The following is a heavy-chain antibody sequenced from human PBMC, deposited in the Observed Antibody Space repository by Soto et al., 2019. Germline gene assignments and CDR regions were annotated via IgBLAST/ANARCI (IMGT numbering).Heavy chain of an antibody. J-gene: IGHJ4*02. CDR1: GFTFSDHY. V-gene: IGHV3-11*05. CDR3: ARLRLTGYFDY. Sequence: QVQLVESGGGLVKPGGSLRLSCVASGFTFSDHYMTWIRQAPVKGLEWLSYIRTSSSYTNYADSVKGRFTISRDNAMNSLDLQMNSLRAEDTAVYYCARLRLTGYFDYWGQGTLVTV. CDR2: IRTSSSYT.